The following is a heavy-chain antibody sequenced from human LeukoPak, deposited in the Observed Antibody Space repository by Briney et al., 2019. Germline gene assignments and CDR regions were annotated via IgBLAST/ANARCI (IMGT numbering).Heavy chain of an antibody. CDR3: ARDGFCSSSSCYPLNWFDP. CDR1: GFTFSNYG. V-gene: IGHV3-33*01. Sequence: GGSLRLSCAASGFTFSNYGMHWVRQAPGKGLEWVAVIWHDGSSKYYADSVKGRFTISRDNAKNKLYLQMNSLRAEDTAVYYCARDGFCSSSSCYPLNWFDPWGQGTLVTVSS. D-gene: IGHD2-2*03. CDR2: IWHDGSSK. J-gene: IGHJ5*02.